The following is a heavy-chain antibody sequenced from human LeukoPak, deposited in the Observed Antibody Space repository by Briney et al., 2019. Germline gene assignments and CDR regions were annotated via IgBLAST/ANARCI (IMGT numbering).Heavy chain of an antibody. CDR1: GFTFSSYA. Sequence: GGSLRLSCAASGFTFSSYAMSWVRQAPGKGLEWVSAISGSGGSTYYADSVKGRFTISRDNSKNTLYLQMNSLRAVDTAVYYCAKDQLLVPHAFDIWGQGTMVTVSS. J-gene: IGHJ3*02. CDR2: ISGSGGST. V-gene: IGHV3-23*01. CDR3: AKDQLLVPHAFDI. D-gene: IGHD6-19*01.